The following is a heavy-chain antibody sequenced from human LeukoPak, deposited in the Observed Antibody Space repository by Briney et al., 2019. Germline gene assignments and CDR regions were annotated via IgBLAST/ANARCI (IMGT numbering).Heavy chain of an antibody. V-gene: IGHV3-23*01. J-gene: IGHJ4*02. D-gene: IGHD3-10*01. CDR1: GFTFSSYA. Sequence: GGSLRLSCAASGFTFSSYAMSWVRQAPGKGLEWVSAISGSGGSTYYADSVKGRFTISRDNSKNTLYLQMNSLRAEDTAVYYCARGLMVWFGELLGFDYWGQGTLVTVSS. CDR2: ISGSGGST. CDR3: ARGLMVWFGELLGFDY.